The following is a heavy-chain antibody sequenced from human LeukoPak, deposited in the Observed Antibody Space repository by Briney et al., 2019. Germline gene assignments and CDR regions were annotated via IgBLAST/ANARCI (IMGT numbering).Heavy chain of an antibody. D-gene: IGHD3-22*01. Sequence: GGSLRLSCAASGFTFSSYWMSWVRQAPGKGLEWVANIKQDGSEKYYVDSVKGRFTISRDNAKNSLYLQMNSLRAEDTAAYYCARDADSSGYYGGYYYYYGMDVWGQGTTVTVSS. CDR1: GFTFSSYW. J-gene: IGHJ6*02. CDR3: ARDADSSGYYGGYYYYYGMDV. V-gene: IGHV3-7*01. CDR2: IKQDGSEK.